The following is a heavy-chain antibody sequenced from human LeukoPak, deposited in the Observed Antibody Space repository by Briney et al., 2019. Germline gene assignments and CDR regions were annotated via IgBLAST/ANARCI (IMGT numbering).Heavy chain of an antibody. CDR2: INPSGGST. J-gene: IGHJ6*02. CDR3: ARDEGYNWNTYGMDV. V-gene: IGHV1-46*01. Sequence: GASVKVSCKASGYTFTSYYMHWVRQAPGQGLEWMGIINPSGGSTSYAQKFQGRVTMTRVTSTSTVYMELSSLRSEDTAVYYCARDEGYNWNTYGMDVWGQGTTVTVSS. D-gene: IGHD1/OR15-1a*01. CDR1: GYTFTSYY.